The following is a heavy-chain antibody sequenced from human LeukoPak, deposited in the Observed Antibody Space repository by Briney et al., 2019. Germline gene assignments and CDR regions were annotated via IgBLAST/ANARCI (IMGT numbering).Heavy chain of an antibody. Sequence: AGGSLRLSCAASGFTFGGSGMHWVRQAPGKGLEWVAFIRYDGSNKYYADSVKGRFTISRDNSKNTLYLQMNSLRAEDTAVYYCAKDLSSSWYAQNYMDVWGKGTTVTISS. CDR2: IRYDGSNK. CDR3: AKDLSSSWYAQNYMDV. D-gene: IGHD6-13*01. J-gene: IGHJ6*03. V-gene: IGHV3-30*02. CDR1: GFTFGGSG.